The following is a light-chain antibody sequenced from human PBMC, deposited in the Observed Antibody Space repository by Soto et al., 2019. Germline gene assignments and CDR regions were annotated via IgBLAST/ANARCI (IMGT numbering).Light chain of an antibody. Sequence: IVMTQSPATLPVSPGERATLSCRTSQSVNSHLAWYQHKPGQAPRLLIYGASSRATGIPTRFSGSGSGTEFTLIIDSLQSEDFAIYFCQQYNNWPGTVGGGTKVDIK. J-gene: IGKJ4*01. CDR2: GAS. V-gene: IGKV3-15*01. CDR1: QSVNSH. CDR3: QQYNNWPGT.